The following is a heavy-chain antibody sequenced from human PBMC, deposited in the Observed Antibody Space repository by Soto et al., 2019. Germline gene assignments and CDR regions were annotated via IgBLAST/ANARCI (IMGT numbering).Heavy chain of an antibody. Sequence: QVQLQESSTGLVKPSETLSLTCTVSGDSISSYFWTWIRQPPGKGLEWIGYIYYSGSTNYNPSLKSRVTISVDTSKNQFSLKLSSVTAADTAVYYCARGSDFLYYYGMDVWGQGTTVTVSS. V-gene: IGHV4-59*01. J-gene: IGHJ6*02. CDR1: GDSISSYF. D-gene: IGHD3-3*01. CDR2: IYYSGST. CDR3: ARGSDFLYYYGMDV.